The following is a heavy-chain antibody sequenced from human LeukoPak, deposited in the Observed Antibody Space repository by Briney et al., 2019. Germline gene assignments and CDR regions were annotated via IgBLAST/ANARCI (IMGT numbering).Heavy chain of an antibody. D-gene: IGHD3-10*01. CDR1: GFSLSTSGVG. CDR3: AHPLITMVQGVKLYYFDY. Sequence: SGPTLVKPTQTLTLTCTFSGFSLSTSGVGVGWIRQPPGKALGWLALIYWNDDKRYSPSLKSRLTITKDTSKNQVVLTMTNMDPVDTATYYCAHPLITMVQGVKLYYFDYWTREPWSPSPQ. CDR2: IYWNDDK. V-gene: IGHV2-5*01. J-gene: IGHJ4*02.